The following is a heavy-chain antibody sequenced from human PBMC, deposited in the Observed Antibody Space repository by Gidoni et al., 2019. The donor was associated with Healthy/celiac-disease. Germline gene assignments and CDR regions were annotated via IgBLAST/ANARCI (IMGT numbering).Heavy chain of an antibody. CDR3: AKGSVAAAGSYYYGMDV. J-gene: IGHJ6*02. V-gene: IGHV3-9*01. D-gene: IGHD6-13*01. CDR1: GFTFDDYA. Sequence: EVQLVESGGGLVQPGRSLRLSCAASGFTFDDYAMHWVRQAPGKGLEWVSGISWNSGSIGYADSVKGRFTISRDNAKNSLYLQMNSLRAEDTALYYCAKGSVAAAGSYYYGMDVWGQGTTVTVSS. CDR2: ISWNSGSI.